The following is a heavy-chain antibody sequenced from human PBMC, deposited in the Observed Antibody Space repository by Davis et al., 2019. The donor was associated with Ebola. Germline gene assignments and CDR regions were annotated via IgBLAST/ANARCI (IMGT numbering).Heavy chain of an antibody. J-gene: IGHJ6*02. V-gene: IGHV3-49*04. Sequence: PAGSLRLSCTASGFTFGDYAMSWVRQAPGKGLEWVGFIRSKAYGGTTEYAASVKGRFTISRDDSKSIAYLQMNSLKTEDTAVYYCTRAELSITIFGVADYYYYYGMDVWGQGTTVTVSS. CDR3: TRAELSITIFGVADYYYYYGMDV. CDR2: IRSKAYGGTT. CDR1: GFTFGDYA. D-gene: IGHD3-3*01.